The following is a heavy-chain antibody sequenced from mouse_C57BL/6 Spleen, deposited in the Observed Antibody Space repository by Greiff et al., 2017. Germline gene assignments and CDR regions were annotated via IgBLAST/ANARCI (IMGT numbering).Heavy chain of an antibody. Sequence: QVQLQQSGAELVKPGASVKISCKASGYAFSSYWMNWVKQRPGKGLEWIGQIYPGDGDTNYNGKFKGKATLTADKSSSTAYMQLSSLTSEDSAVYFCARSYYGSSYLDDWGQGTTLTVSS. CDR2: IYPGDGDT. D-gene: IGHD1-1*01. CDR1: GYAFSSYW. J-gene: IGHJ2*01. V-gene: IGHV1-80*01. CDR3: ARSYYGSSYLDD.